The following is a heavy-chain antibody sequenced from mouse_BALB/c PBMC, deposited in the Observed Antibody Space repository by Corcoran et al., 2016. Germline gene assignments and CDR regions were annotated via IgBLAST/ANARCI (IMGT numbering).Heavy chain of an antibody. J-gene: IGHJ4*01. V-gene: IGHV9-3-1*01. CDR1: GYTFTNYG. Sequence: QIQLVQSGPELKKPGETVKISCKASGYTFTNYGMNWVKKAPGKGLKWMGWINTYTGEPAYADDFKGRFAFSLETSASTAYLQINNLKNEDTATYFCAREPYAMDYWGQGTSVTVSS. CDR2: INTYTGEP. CDR3: AREPYAMDY.